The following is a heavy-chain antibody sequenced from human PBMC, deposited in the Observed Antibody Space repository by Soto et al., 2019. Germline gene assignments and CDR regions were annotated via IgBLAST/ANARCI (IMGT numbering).Heavy chain of an antibody. V-gene: IGHV4-31*01. Sequence: QVQLQESGPGLVKPSQTLSLTCTVSGGSISSGGYYWSWIRQHPGKGLEWIGYIHHTGTTYYNPYHKRPVTLSVGQAKNQYALKLAPVNAADTAVYCCARGGDYTSRWQNQRPLDYWGLGTLVTVSS. CDR2: IHHTGTT. J-gene: IGHJ4*02. CDR1: GGSISSGGYY. CDR3: ARGGDYTSRWQNQRPLDY. D-gene: IGHD6-13*01.